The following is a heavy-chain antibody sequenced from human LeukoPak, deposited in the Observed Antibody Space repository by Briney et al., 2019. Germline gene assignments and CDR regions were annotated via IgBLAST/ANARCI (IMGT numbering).Heavy chain of an antibody. CDR2: IYYSEST. Sequence: PSETLSLTCSVSGGSISGTTHNWGWIRQPPGKGLEWIATIYYSESTKKSPSLKSRVTISLDPSRNQFSLKLSSVTAADTAVYYCARQGSSSWYGWYFDLWGRGSLVTVSS. CDR3: ARQGSSSWYGWYFDL. J-gene: IGHJ2*01. D-gene: IGHD6-13*01. CDR1: GGSISGTTHN. V-gene: IGHV4-39*01.